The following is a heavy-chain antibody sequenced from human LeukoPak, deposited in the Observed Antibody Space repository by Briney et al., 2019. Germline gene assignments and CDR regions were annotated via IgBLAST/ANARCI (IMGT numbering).Heavy chain of an antibody. V-gene: IGHV4-59*08. CDR1: GGSIITTYY. J-gene: IGHJ4*02. D-gene: IGHD1-7*01. CDR3: ASFSNWYWVY. Sequence: KPSETLSLTCTVSGGSIITTYYWSWIRQPPGKGLEWIGYIYYTGSTNYNPSLKSRVTISLDTSKNQFSLKLSSVTAADTAMYYCASFSNWYWVYWGQGTLVTVSS. CDR2: IYYTGST.